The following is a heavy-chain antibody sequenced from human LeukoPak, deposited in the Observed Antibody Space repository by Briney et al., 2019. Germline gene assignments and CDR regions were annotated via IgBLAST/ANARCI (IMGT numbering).Heavy chain of an antibody. J-gene: IGHJ3*02. V-gene: IGHV3-48*02. Sequence: GGSLRLSCAASGFPFSSYSINWVRQAPGKGLEWVSYITSSNAISYADSVRGRFTISRDNSRNSMFLQMNSLRDEDTAVYYCARDLHYAFDIWGQGTMVTVSS. CDR2: ITSSNAI. CDR3: ARDLHYAFDI. CDR1: GFPFSSYS.